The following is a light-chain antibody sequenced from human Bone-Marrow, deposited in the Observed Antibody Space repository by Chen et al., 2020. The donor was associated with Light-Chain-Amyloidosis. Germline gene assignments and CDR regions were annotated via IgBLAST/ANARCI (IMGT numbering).Light chain of an antibody. CDR2: EVT. V-gene: IGLV2-14*01. CDR1: NSDVSGDNH. Sequence: QSALTQPAAVSGSPGQSITISCTGTNSDVSGDNHVSWYQQHPDKAPKLMIDEVTNRPSWVPDRFSGSKSDNTASLTISGLQTEDEADYFCSSYTITNTLVFGSGTRVTVL. J-gene: IGLJ1*01. CDR3: SSYTITNTLV.